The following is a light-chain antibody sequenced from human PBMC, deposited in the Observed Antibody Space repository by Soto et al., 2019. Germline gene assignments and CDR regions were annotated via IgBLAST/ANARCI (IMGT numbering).Light chain of an antibody. CDR1: QSVSSSY. CDR3: QQYGSSGFT. CDR2: AAS. Sequence: EIVLTQSPGTLSLSPGERATLSCRASQSVSSSYLAWYQQKPGQAPRLLIYAASSRATGIPDRFSGSGSGTDFTLTISSLEPEDFAAYYCQQYGSSGFTFGPGTKVDIK. J-gene: IGKJ3*01. V-gene: IGKV3-20*01.